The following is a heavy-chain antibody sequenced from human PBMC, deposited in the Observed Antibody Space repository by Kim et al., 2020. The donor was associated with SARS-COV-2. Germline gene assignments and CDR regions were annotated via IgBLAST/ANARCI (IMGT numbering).Heavy chain of an antibody. V-gene: IGHV3-73*01. Sequence: GGSLRLSCAASGFTFSGSAIHWVRQASGKGLEWVGRIRSKAYSYATTYSATGKGRITIARADSKNTAYLQMNSPKTEDTAVYSCTSVSGTTLAFWDAFG. D-gene: IGHD1-1*01. CDR1: GFTFSGSA. J-gene: IGHJ3*02. CDR2: IRSKAYSYAT. CDR3: TSVSGTTLAFWDAFG.